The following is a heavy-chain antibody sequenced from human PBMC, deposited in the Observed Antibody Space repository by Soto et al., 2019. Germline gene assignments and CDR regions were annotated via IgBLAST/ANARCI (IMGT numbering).Heavy chain of an antibody. CDR1: GFTFSSYA. CDR3: AKDRDGIVGATLPYWYFDL. Sequence: EVQLLESGGGLVQPGGSLRLSCAASGFTFSSYAMSWVRQAPGKGLEWVSAISGSGGSTYYADSVKGRFTISRDNSKNTLYLQMNSLRAEDTAVYYCAKDRDGIVGATLPYWYFDLWGRGTLVTVSS. D-gene: IGHD1-26*01. CDR2: ISGSGGST. J-gene: IGHJ2*01. V-gene: IGHV3-23*01.